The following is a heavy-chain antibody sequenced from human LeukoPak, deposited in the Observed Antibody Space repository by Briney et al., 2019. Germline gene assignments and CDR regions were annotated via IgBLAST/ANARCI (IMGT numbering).Heavy chain of an antibody. Sequence: APGDVCCSASEYMYTPSYIHSGREAAGHEVGCLGGFNPISGDKRFAQKFQGRVTMTMDTSISNAYMELNRLTSDDRAVYYCVRDRRPNIATAGSDSWGQGTLVTVSS. V-gene: IGHV1-2*02. J-gene: IGHJ4*02. CDR3: VRDRRPNIATAGSDS. CDR1: EYMYTPSY. D-gene: IGHD6-13*01. CDR2: FNPISGDK.